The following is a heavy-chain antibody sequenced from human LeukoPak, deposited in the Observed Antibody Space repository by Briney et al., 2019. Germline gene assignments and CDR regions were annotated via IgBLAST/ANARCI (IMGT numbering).Heavy chain of an antibody. J-gene: IGHJ4*02. CDR1: GFTLSGYG. D-gene: IGHD2-2*01. CDR3: ARDALPAAMAYYFDY. CDR2: ICLIGITK. Sequence: PGGSLRLPCEPSGFTLSGYGMHWVRQAPGRGLEGVAVICLIGITKYYVDSVKGRFTISRDNSKNTLYLQMNSLRAEDTALYYCARDALPAAMAYYFDYSGQGTLVTVSS. V-gene: IGHV3-33*08.